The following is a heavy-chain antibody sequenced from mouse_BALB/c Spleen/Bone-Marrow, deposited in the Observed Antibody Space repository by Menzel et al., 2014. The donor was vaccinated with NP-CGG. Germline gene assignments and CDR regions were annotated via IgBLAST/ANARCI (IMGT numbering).Heavy chain of an antibody. CDR2: IDPSDSYT. Sequence: VQLQQSGAELVKPGASVKLSCKASGYTFTSYWMRWVKQRPGQGLEWIGEIDPSDSYTNYNQKFKGKATLTVDKSSSTAYMQLSSLTSEDSAVYYCASYYGYDEGFAYWGQGTLVTVSA. CDR1: GYTFTSYW. V-gene: IGHV1-69*02. CDR3: ASYYGYDEGFAY. J-gene: IGHJ3*01. D-gene: IGHD2-2*01.